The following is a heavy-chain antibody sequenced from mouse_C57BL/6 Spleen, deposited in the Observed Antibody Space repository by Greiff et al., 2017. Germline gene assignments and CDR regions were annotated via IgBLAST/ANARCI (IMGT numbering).Heavy chain of an antibody. V-gene: IGHV1-85*01. CDR2: IYPRDGST. Sequence: QVQLQQSGPELVKPGASVKLSCKASGYTFTSYDINWVKQRPGQGLEWIGWIYPRDGSTKYNEKFKGKATLTVDTSSSTAYMELSSLTSEDSAVYFCARLPGDGYFAYWGQGTLVTVSA. J-gene: IGHJ3*01. CDR1: GYTFTSYD. CDR3: ARLPGDGYFAY. D-gene: IGHD2-3*01.